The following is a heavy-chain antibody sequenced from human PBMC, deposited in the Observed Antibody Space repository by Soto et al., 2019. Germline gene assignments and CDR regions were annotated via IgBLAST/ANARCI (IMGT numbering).Heavy chain of an antibody. J-gene: IGHJ6*02. V-gene: IGHV3-21*01. CDR2: ISSSSSYI. CDR3: ARDQNGRRVRGVITNYYYYYGMDV. CDR1: GFTFSSYS. Sequence: GGSLRLSCAASGFTFSSYSMNWVRQAPGKGLEWVSSISSSSSYIYYADSVKGRFTISRDNAKNSLYLQMNSLRAEDTAVYYCARDQNGRRVRGVITNYYYYYGMDVWGQGTTVTVSS. D-gene: IGHD3-10*01.